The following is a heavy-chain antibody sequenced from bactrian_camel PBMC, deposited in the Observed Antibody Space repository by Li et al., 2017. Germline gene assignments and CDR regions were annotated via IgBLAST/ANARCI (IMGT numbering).Heavy chain of an antibody. CDR1: AYTGGPFY. Sequence: VQLVESGGGSVQAGGSLRLSCAASAYTGGPFYMAYFRQAPGKEREGVATITTGTGNTDYADSVKGRFAISRDSAKNTVTLQMNELQSEDTALYYCAIERRRRDGTWYQPILFKYEYWGQGTQVTVS. CDR2: ITTGTGNT. D-gene: IGHD6*01. CDR3: AIERRRRDGTWYQPILFKYEY. V-gene: IGHV3S1*01. J-gene: IGHJ4*01.